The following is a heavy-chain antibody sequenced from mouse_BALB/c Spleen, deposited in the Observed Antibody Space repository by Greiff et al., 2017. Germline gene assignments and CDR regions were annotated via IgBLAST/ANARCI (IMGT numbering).Heavy chain of an antibody. Sequence: VQLQQSGAELVRPGTSVKISCKASGYTFTNYWLGWVKQRPGHGLEWIGDIYPGGGYTNYNEKFKGKATLTADTSSSTAYMQLSSLTSEDSAVYFCARGTYGKDWYFDVWGAGTTVTVSS. CDR3: ARGTYGKDWYFDV. J-gene: IGHJ1*01. V-gene: IGHV1-63*02. CDR2: IYPGGGYT. D-gene: IGHD2-1*01. CDR1: GYTFTNYW.